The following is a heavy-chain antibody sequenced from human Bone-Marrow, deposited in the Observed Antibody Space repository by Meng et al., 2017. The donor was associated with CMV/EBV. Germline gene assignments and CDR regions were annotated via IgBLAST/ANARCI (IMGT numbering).Heavy chain of an antibody. Sequence: GGSLRLSCASSGFTFSNYGMHWVRQAPGKGLEWVAFIRYDGSNKYYADSVKGRFTISRDNSKNTLYLQMNSLRAEDTAVYYCAKELILYSSSSLADYWGQGTLVTVSS. CDR2: IRYDGSNK. J-gene: IGHJ4*02. V-gene: IGHV3-30*02. D-gene: IGHD6-6*01. CDR3: AKELILYSSSSLADY. CDR1: GFTFSNYG.